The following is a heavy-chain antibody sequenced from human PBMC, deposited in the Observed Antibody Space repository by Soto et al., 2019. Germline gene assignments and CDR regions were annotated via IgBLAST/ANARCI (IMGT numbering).Heavy chain of an antibody. D-gene: IGHD2-15*01. J-gene: IGHJ4*02. CDR1: GDSLSNNHW. V-gene: IGHV4-4*02. CDR2: IRHTGRP. CDR3: VIDFRTGCSSIICYMH. Sequence: QLRESGPGLVQPSETLSLPCDVSGDSLSNNHWWSWVRQAPGKGLEWIGEIRHTGRPNYNPSLKSRVAMSLDKSKNQCSLRLSSVTNADTAVYYGVIDFRTGCSSIICYMHWCQGALVTVSS.